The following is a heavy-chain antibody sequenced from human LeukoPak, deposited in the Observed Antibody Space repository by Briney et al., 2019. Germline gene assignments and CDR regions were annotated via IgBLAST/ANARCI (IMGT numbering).Heavy chain of an antibody. J-gene: IGHJ4*02. CDR2: ISAYNGNT. CDR3: ARVEPWVYYYINRYFDY. D-gene: IGHD3-10*01. CDR1: GYTFTSYG. V-gene: IGHV1-18*01. Sequence: ASVKVSCKASGYTFTSYGISWVRQAPGQGLEWMGWISAYNGNTNYAQKLQGRVTMTTDTSTSTAYMELRSLRSDDTAVYYCARVEPWVYYYINRYFDYWGQGTLVTVSS.